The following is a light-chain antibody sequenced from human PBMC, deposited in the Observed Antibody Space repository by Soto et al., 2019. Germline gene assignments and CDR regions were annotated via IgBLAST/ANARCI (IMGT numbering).Light chain of an antibody. Sequence: EIVMTQSPATLSVSPGERATLSCRASQTISSYLAWYQQKPGQAPRLLIHGASTRAAGVPARFSGSGSGTEFTLTITSLQSEDFAVYYCQQYHNWPPQYTFGQGTQLQIK. CDR1: QTISSY. V-gene: IGKV3-15*01. CDR2: GAS. J-gene: IGKJ2*01. CDR3: QQYHNWPPQYT.